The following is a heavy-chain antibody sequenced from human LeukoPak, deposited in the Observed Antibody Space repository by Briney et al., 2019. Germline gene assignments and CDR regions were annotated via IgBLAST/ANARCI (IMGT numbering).Heavy chain of an antibody. CDR2: IYSSGSA. CDR3: ARRAGNSWFFDY. CDR1: GGSISTYY. D-gene: IGHD6-13*01. V-gene: IGHV4-4*07. Sequence: PSETLSLTCTVSGGSISTYYWKWIRQPAGQGLEWIGHIYSSGSANYNPSLKSRVTMSVDTSKNQFSLRLTSVTAADTAVHYCARRAGNSWFFDYWGQGTLVTVSS. J-gene: IGHJ4*02.